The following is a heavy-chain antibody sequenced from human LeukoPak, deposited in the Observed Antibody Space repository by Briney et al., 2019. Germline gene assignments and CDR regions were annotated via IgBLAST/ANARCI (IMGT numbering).Heavy chain of an antibody. J-gene: IGHJ4*02. V-gene: IGHV3-23*01. Sequence: PGGSLRLSCAASGFTFSSYAMSWVRQAPGKGLEWVSAISGSGGSTYYADSVKGRLTISRDNSKNTLYLQMNSLRAEDTAVYYCAKDLRITYYDFWSGGFDYWGQGTLVTVSS. D-gene: IGHD3-3*01. CDR1: GFTFSSYA. CDR2: ISGSGGST. CDR3: AKDLRITYYDFWSGGFDY.